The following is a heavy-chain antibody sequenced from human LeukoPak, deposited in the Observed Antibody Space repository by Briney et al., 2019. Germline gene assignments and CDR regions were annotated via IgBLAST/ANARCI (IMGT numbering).Heavy chain of an antibody. J-gene: IGHJ4*02. V-gene: IGHV3-30*18. D-gene: IGHD3-10*01. CDR2: ISYDGSNK. CDR3: AKDPSTMVRGVIPY. CDR1: GFTFSSYG. Sequence: GSLRLSCAASGFTFSSYGMHWVRQAPGKGLEWVAVISYDGSNKYYADSVKGRFTISRDNSKNTLYLQMNSLRAEDTAVYYCAKDPSTMVRGVIPYWGQGTLVTVSS.